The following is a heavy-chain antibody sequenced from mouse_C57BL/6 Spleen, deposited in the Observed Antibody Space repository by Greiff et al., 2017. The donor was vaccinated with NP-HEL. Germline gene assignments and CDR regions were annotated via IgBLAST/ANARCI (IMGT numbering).Heavy chain of an antibody. V-gene: IGHV1-62-2*01. Sequence: VKLMESGAELVKPGASVKLSCKASGYTFTEYTIHWVKQRSGQGLEWIGWFYPGSGSIKYNEKFKDKATLTADKSSSTVYMELSRLTSEDSAVYFCARHEASPYGSRTWFAYWGQGTLVTVSA. J-gene: IGHJ3*01. CDR2: FYPGSGSI. CDR3: ARHEASPYGSRTWFAY. D-gene: IGHD1-1*01. CDR1: GYTFTEYT.